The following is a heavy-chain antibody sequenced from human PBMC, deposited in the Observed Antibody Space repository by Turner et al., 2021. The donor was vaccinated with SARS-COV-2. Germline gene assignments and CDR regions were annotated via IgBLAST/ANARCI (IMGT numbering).Heavy chain of an antibody. Sequence: EEQLVESGGGLVQPGGSLRLSCTASGFTFSNWMHWVRQAPGKGLEWVANIKQDGSEKYFVDSVKGRFTISRDNAKNSLYLQMNSRRAEDTAVYYCARDPNSGASLWGQGILVTVS. V-gene: IGHV3-7*04. CDR3: ARDPNSGASL. CDR1: GFTFSNW. CDR2: IKQDGSEK. D-gene: IGHD2-15*01. J-gene: IGHJ4*02.